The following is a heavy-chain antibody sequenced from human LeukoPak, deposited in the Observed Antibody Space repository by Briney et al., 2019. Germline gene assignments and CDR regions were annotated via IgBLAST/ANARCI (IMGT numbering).Heavy chain of an antibody. V-gene: IGHV4-38-2*01. J-gene: IGHJ5*02. Sequence: PSETLSLTCAVSGYSISSGYYWAWIRPPPGKGLEWIGNIYQRGSTYHNPSLKSRVTISLDTSKNQCSLKLRSVTAADTAVYYCAREGGYCSRTSCLDWFDPWGQGTLVTVSS. CDR2: IYQRGST. CDR3: AREGGYCSRTSCLDWFDP. D-gene: IGHD2-2*01. CDR1: GYSISSGYY.